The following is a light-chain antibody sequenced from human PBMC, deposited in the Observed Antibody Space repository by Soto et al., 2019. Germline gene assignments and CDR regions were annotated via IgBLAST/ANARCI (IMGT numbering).Light chain of an antibody. CDR3: SSYRSTSPYV. CDR1: SSDVGGYNY. J-gene: IGLJ1*01. CDR2: EVS. V-gene: IGLV2-14*01. Sequence: QSVLTQPASVSGSPGQSITISCNGTSSDVGGYNYVSWYQQHPGKAPKLMIYEVSYRPSGVSNRFSGSKSGNTASLTISGLQAEDEADYFYSSYRSTSPYVFGTGTKV.